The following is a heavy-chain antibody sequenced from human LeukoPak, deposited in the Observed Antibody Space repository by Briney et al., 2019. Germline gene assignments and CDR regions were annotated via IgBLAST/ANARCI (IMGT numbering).Heavy chain of an antibody. CDR3: ARTRGTHISMAYLDS. J-gene: IGHJ4*02. Sequence: ASVKISCKTSVYTFTGNFMHRVRQAPGQGPEWMGWINPNNGDTNYAQKFQGRVTMTRVTSITTAYMELSSLRSDDTAVYYCARTRGTHISMAYLDSWGQGTLVTVSS. CDR2: INPNNGDT. V-gene: IGHV1-2*02. D-gene: IGHD2/OR15-2a*01. CDR1: VYTFTGNF.